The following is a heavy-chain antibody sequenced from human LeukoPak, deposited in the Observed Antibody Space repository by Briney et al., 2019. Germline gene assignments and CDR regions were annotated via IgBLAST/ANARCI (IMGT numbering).Heavy chain of an antibody. CDR2: ITSSSSDI. V-gene: IGHV3-21*01. J-gene: IGHJ4*02. D-gene: IGHD3-10*01. CDR3: AREFYYGSGSDY. CDR1: GFTFSPYV. Sequence: GGSLRLSCAASGFTFSPYVMHWVRQAPGKGLEWVSSITSSSSDISYADSVKGRFTVSRDNAKNSLYLRMNSLRVEDTAVYYCAREFYYGSGSDYWGQGALVTVSS.